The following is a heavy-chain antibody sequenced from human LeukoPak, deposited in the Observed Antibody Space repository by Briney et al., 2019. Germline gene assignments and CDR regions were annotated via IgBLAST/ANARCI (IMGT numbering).Heavy chain of an antibody. J-gene: IGHJ6*02. Sequence: SQTLSLTCAISGDSVSSNSAAWNWIRQSPSRGLEWLGRTYYRSKWYNDYAVSVKSRITINPDTSKNQFSLQLNSVTPEDTAVYYCAREDIVVVPAAAYYYGMDVWGQGTTVTVSS. CDR3: AREDIVVVPAAAYYYGMDV. V-gene: IGHV6-1*01. D-gene: IGHD2-2*01. CDR1: GDSVSSNSAA. CDR2: TYYRSKWYN.